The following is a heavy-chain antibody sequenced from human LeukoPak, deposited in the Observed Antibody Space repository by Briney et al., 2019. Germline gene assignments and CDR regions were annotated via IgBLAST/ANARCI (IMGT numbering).Heavy chain of an antibody. D-gene: IGHD1-26*01. V-gene: IGHV3-21*01. CDR2: ISSSSSYI. CDR1: GFTFSSYS. J-gene: IGHJ4*02. Sequence: GGSLRLSCAASGFTFSSYSMNWVRQAPGKGLEWVSSISSSSSYIYYADSVKGRFTISRDSAKNSLYLQMNSLRAEDTAVYYCAREGMVGVTYHSGSDYWGQGTLVTVSS. CDR3: AREGMVGVTYHSGSDY.